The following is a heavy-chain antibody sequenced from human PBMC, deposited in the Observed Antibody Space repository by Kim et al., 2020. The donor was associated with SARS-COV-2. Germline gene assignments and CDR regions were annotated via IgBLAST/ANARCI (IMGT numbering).Heavy chain of an antibody. CDR3: ASKAAGYYHYAMDV. V-gene: IGHV3-74*01. J-gene: IGHJ6*02. Sequence: YADSVRGRFTISRDNAENTLYLQMNSLRAEDTSVYHCASKAAGYYHYAMDVWGQGTTVTVSS. D-gene: IGHD2-15*01.